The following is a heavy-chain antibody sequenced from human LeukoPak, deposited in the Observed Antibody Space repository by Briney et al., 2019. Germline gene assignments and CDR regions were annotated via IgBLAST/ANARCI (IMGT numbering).Heavy chain of an antibody. CDR2: MNPNSGNT. J-gene: IGHJ3*02. Sequence: ASVKVSSKASGYTFTSYDINWVRQATGQGLEWMGWMNPNSGNTGYAQKFQGRVTMTRDTSISTAYMELSRLRSDDTAVYYCARDFLRTVQLWLGDAFDIWGQGTMVIVSS. CDR3: ARDFLRTVQLWLGDAFDI. V-gene: IGHV1-8*01. D-gene: IGHD5-18*01. CDR1: GYTFTSYD.